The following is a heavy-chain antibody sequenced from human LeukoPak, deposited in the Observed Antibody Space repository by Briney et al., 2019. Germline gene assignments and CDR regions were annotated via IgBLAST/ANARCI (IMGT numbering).Heavy chain of an antibody. J-gene: IGHJ5*02. CDR1: GGSVSSGSYY. CDR3: ARSRAFNSGAFDP. Sequence: SETLSLTCTVSGGSVSSGSYYWSWIRQPPGKGLEWIGYIYYSGSTNYNPSLKSRVTISVDTSKNQFSLRLNSVTAADTAVYYCARSRAFNSGAFDPWGQGSLVTVSS. CDR2: IYYSGST. V-gene: IGHV4-61*01. D-gene: IGHD1-26*01.